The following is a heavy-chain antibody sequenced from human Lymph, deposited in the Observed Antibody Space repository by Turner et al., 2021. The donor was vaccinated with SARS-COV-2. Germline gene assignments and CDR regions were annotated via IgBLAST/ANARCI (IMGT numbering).Heavy chain of an antibody. CDR1: GGSISSYY. D-gene: IGHD6-19*01. CDR3: ARHGFSGWYGGGMDV. J-gene: IGHJ6*02. Sequence: QVQLQESGPGLVRPSETLSLTCTVSGGSISSYYWSWIRQPPGKGLEWIGYIHYSGSTNYNLSLKSRVTISVDTSKNKFSLKLSSVTAADTAVYYCARHGFSGWYGGGMDVWGQGTTVTVSS. V-gene: IGHV4-59*08. CDR2: IHYSGST.